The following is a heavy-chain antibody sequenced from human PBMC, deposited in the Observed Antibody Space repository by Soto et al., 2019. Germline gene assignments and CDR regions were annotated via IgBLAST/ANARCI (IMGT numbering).Heavy chain of an antibody. CDR2: IDAGNGNT. V-gene: IGHV1-3*01. D-gene: IGHD4-17*01. CDR3: AREGRYGDYSDY. CDR1: GYTFTSYA. J-gene: IGHJ4*02. Sequence: QVQLVQSGAEVKKPGASVKVSCKASGYTFTSYAIHWVRQAPGQRLEWMGWIDAGNGNTKYSQKFQGRVTITRDTSARIAYMELSRLRSEDTAVYYCAREGRYGDYSDYWGRGTQVTVSS.